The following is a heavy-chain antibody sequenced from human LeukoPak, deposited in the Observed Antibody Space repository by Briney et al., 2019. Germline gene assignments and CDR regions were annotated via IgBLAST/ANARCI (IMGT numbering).Heavy chain of an antibody. CDR2: INPSGGSA. Sequence: ASVKVSCKASGYTFTSYYMHWVRQAPGQGLEWMGIINPSGGSASYAQKFQGRVTMTRDTSTSTVYMELSSLRSEDTAVYYCARVITFGGVIDAFDYWGQGTLVTVPS. CDR1: GYTFTSYY. V-gene: IGHV1-46*01. J-gene: IGHJ4*02. D-gene: IGHD3-16*02. CDR3: ARVITFGGVIDAFDY.